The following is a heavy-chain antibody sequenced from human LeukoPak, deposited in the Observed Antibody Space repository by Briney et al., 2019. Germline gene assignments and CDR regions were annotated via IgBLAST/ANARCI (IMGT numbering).Heavy chain of an antibody. Sequence: GGSLRLSCAASGFTFSSYSMNRVRQALGKGLEWVSSISSSSSYIYYADSVKGRFTISRDNAQNSLYLQMNSLRAEDTAVYYCARVERSSTSNTGHSSGRHAFDIWGQGTMVTVSS. D-gene: IGHD2-2*01. CDR1: GFTFSSYS. V-gene: IGHV3-21*01. J-gene: IGHJ3*02. CDR3: ARVERSSTSNTGHSSGRHAFDI. CDR2: ISSSSSYI.